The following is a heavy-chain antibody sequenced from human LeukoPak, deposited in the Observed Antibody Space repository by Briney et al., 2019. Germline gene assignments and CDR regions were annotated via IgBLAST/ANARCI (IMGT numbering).Heavy chain of an antibody. D-gene: IGHD6-6*01. CDR3: ARDRGIAARSGFDY. CDR1: GYTFTSYD. V-gene: IGHV1-8*01. J-gene: IGHJ4*02. Sequence: ASVKVSCKASGYTFTSYDINWVRQATGQGLEWMGWMNPNSGNTGYAQKFQGRVTMTRNTSISTAYMELSSLRSEDTAVYYCARDRGIAARSGFDYWGQGTLVTVSS. CDR2: MNPNSGNT.